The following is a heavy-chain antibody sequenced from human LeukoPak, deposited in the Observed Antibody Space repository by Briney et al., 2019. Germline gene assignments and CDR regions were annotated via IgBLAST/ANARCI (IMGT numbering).Heavy chain of an antibody. Sequence: GGSLRLSCAASGFTLTSYAMHWVRQAPGKGLEFVPAISSNGRSTNYANSVKGRFTVSRDISTNTVYLQMGNLRAEDMGVYYCARQVGSGSFSLDYWGQGTLVTVPS. V-gene: IGHV3-64*01. CDR1: GFTLTSYA. D-gene: IGHD3-10*01. J-gene: IGHJ4*02. CDR3: ARQVGSGSFSLDY. CDR2: ISSNGRST.